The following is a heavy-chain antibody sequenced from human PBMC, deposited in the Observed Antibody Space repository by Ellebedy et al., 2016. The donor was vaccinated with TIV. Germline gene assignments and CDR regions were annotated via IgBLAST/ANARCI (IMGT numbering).Heavy chain of an antibody. CDR3: ARGGAGFDSMNRELSFDS. CDR1: GFTFSSYW. CDR2: IRSSINSI. D-gene: IGHD1-26*01. Sequence: GESLKISCAASGFTFSSYWMNWVRQAPGKGLEWVAFIRSSINSISYADSVKGRFTISRDDAENSLYLQMNSLRDEDTALYYCARGGAGFDSMNRELSFDSWGQGTLVIVSS. V-gene: IGHV3-48*02. J-gene: IGHJ4*02.